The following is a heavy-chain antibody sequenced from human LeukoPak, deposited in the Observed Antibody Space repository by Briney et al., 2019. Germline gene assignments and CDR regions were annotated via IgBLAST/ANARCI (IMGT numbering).Heavy chain of an antibody. J-gene: IGHJ4*02. CDR2: IKSDGTGI. D-gene: IGHD3-3*01. CDR1: GFTFCNYW. CDR3: VRGQTIDY. V-gene: IGHV3-74*01. Sequence: PGGSLTLSCTTSGFTFCNYWMYWVRQAPGKGLMWVSRIKSDGTGITYTDSVEGRFTISRDNAKNTLYLQMNSLRDEDTAVYYCVRGQTIDYWGQGTLVTVSS.